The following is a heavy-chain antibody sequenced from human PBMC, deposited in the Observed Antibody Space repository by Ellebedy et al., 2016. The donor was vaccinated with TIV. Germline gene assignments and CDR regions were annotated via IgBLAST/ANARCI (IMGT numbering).Heavy chain of an antibody. J-gene: IGHJ3*02. V-gene: IGHV4-34*01. CDR1: GGSFSGYY. CDR3: ARERGSGGSFYVAFDI. Sequence: MPSETLSLTCAVYGGSFSGYYWSWIRQPPGKGLEWIGEINHSGSTNYNPSLKSRVTISVDTSKNQFSLKVSSVTAADTAVYYCARERGSGGSFYVAFDIWGQGTMVTVSS. D-gene: IGHD2-15*01. CDR2: INHSGST.